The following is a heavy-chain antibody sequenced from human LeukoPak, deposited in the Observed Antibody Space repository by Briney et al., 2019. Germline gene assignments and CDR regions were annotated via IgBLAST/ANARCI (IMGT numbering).Heavy chain of an antibody. D-gene: IGHD3-10*01. V-gene: IGHV1-2*02. CDR3: ARGAGLITMVRGVIGFDY. J-gene: IGHJ4*02. CDR1: GYTFTGYY. CDR2: INPNSGGT. Sequence: ASVKVSCKASGYTFTGYYMHWVRQDPGQGLEWMGWINPNSGGTNYAQKFQGRVTMTRDTSISTAYMELSRLRSDDTAVYYCARGAGLITMVRGVIGFDYWGQGTLVTVSS.